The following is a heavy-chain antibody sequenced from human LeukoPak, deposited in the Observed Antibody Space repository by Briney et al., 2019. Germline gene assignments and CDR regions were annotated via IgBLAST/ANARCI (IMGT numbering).Heavy chain of an antibody. CDR3: ARNSPEMVRGVIFWFDP. D-gene: IGHD3-10*01. CDR1: GGSIRNYY. CDR2: IYTSGST. Sequence: SETLSLTCTVSGGSIRNYYWSWIRQPAGKGLEWFGHIYTSGSTNYNPSLKSRVTMSLDTSKNQFSLKVNSVTAADTAIYYCARNSPEMVRGVIFWFDPWGQGTLVTVSS. J-gene: IGHJ5*02. V-gene: IGHV4-4*07.